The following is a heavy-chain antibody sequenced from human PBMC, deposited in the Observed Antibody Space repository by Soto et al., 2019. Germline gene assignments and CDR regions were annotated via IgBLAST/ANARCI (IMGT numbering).Heavy chain of an antibody. CDR3: IQSRCGGDCLQSYASHYYYGMDV. CDR1: GFSLNTLEVG. V-gene: IGHV2-5*02. J-gene: IGHJ6*02. CDR2: IYWDDDK. D-gene: IGHD2-21*02. Sequence: SGPTLVNPTQTLTLTCTFSGFSLNTLEVGVGWIRQPPGKALEWLALIYWDDDKRYSPSLRSRLTVSKDTSKNQVVLTMTNMDPVDTATYYCIQSRCGGDCLQSYASHYYYGMDVWGQGTTVTVSS.